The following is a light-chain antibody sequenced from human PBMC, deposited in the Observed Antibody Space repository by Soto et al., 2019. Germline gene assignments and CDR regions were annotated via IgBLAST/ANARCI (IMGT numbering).Light chain of an antibody. Sequence: QSVLTQPASVSGSPGQSITISCTGTSSDVGSYNVVSWYQQHPGKAPKLMIYEGSKRPSGVSNRFSGSKSGNTASLTISGLQADDEADYYCCSYAGSSTVFGGGTKLTVL. J-gene: IGLJ2*01. CDR2: EGS. CDR1: SSDVGSYNV. CDR3: CSYAGSSTV. V-gene: IGLV2-23*01.